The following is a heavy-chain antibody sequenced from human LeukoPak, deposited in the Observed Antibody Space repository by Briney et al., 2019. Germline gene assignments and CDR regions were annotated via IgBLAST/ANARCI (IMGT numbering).Heavy chain of an antibody. CDR2: INPNGGGR. CDR1: GYTFTGYY. CDR3: AGSSANTFYYFDY. D-gene: IGHD2-2*01. Sequence: ASVKVSCKASGYTFTGYYLHWVRQAPGQGLEWMGWINPNGGGREYAQKFQGRVNMTRDTAISTAYMELSGLRSDDTAVYYCAGSSANTFYYFDYWGQGTLVTVSS. V-gene: IGHV1-2*02. J-gene: IGHJ4*02.